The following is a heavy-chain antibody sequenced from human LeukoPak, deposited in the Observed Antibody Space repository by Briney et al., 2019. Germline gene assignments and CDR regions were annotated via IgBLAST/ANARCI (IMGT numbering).Heavy chain of an antibody. Sequence: LPGGSLRLSCAASGFTFSSYSMNWVRQAPGRGLEWVSYISASGYTMYYADSVKGRFTISRDNSKNSLYLQMNSLRAEDTAVYYCARGRGYYYDSSGYYYFHYYYYMDVWGKGTTATVSS. CDR1: GFTFSSYS. CDR2: ISASGYTM. CDR3: ARGRGYYYDSSGYYYFHYYYYMDV. V-gene: IGHV3-48*04. D-gene: IGHD3-22*01. J-gene: IGHJ6*03.